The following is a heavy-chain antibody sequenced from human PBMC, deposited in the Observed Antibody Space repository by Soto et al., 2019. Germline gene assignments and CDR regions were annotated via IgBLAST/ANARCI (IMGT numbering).Heavy chain of an antibody. Sequence: SDTLSLSCRLSGGYLSGSRYYLGWIRPPPGKGPEWIGSIYYSGSTYYNPSLKSRVTISVDTSKNQFSLKLSSVTAADTAVYYCARHSLIVVVPAAIRARDYWGQGTLVTVSS. J-gene: IGHJ4*02. D-gene: IGHD2-2*02. CDR2: IYYSGST. CDR1: GGYLSGSRYY. CDR3: ARHSLIVVVPAAIRARDY. V-gene: IGHV4-39*01.